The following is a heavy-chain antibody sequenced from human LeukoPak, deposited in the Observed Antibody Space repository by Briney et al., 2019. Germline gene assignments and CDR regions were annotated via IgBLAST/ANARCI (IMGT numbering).Heavy chain of an antibody. CDR2: ISMSGGRT. CDR3: AKDRDGGSTTTAKGFDY. Sequence: PGGSLRLSCAASGFTFSSYAMSWVRRAPGKGLEWVSAISMSGGRTYYADSVKGRFTISRDNSKNTLYLQVNSLRAEDTAIYYCAKDRDGGSTTTAKGFDYWGRGTLVTVSS. CDR1: GFTFSSYA. D-gene: IGHD1-26*01. V-gene: IGHV3-23*01. J-gene: IGHJ4*02.